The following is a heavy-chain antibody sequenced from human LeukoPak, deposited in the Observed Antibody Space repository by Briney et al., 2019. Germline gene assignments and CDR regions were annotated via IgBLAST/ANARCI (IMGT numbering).Heavy chain of an antibody. J-gene: IGHJ4*02. CDR1: GFTFSDYY. V-gene: IGHV3-11*01. CDR3: ARRDSSSWYGVDY. D-gene: IGHD6-13*01. Sequence: GGSLRLSCAASGFTFSDYYMSWIRQAPGKGLEWVSYISSSGRTIYYADSVKGRFTISRDNAKNSLFLQMNSLRAEDTAVHYCARRDSSSWYGVDYWGQGTLVTVSS. CDR2: ISSSGRTI.